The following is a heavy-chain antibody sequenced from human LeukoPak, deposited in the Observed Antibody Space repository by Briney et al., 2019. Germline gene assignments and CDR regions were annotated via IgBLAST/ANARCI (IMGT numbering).Heavy chain of an antibody. CDR3: AIDSESVVPAAPYYFYMDV. V-gene: IGHV1-2*02. D-gene: IGHD2-2*01. Sequence: ASVKVSCKASGYTFTGYYMHWVRQAPGQGLEWMGWINPNSGGTNYAQKFQGRVTMTRDTSISTAYMELSRLRSDDMAVYYCAIDSESVVPAAPYYFYMDVRGKGTTVTVSS. CDR1: GYTFTGYY. J-gene: IGHJ6*03. CDR2: INPNSGGT.